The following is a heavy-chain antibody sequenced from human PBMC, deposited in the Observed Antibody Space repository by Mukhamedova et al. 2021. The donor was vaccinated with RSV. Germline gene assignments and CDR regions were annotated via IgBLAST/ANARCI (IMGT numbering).Heavy chain of an antibody. J-gene: IGHJ4*02. V-gene: IGHV4-4*07. Sequence: WGWIRHSAEKGLEWIGRIYVGGSTNYHPSLRSRVSMSMDTSKNQFSLRLTSVTAADTGVYFCARGQQFGQYDIWGQGTLVTVSS. CDR3: ARGQQFGQYDI. D-gene: IGHD5-24*01. CDR2: IYVGGST.